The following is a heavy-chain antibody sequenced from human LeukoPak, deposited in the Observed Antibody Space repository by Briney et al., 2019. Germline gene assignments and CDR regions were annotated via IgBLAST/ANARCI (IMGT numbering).Heavy chain of an antibody. D-gene: IGHD3-16*02. J-gene: IGHJ4*02. CDR2: INHSGST. V-gene: IGHV4-34*01. CDR3: ARLEYVWGSYRPTYFDY. CDR1: GGSFSGYY. Sequence: PSETLSLTCAVYGGSFSGYYWSWIRQPPGKGLEWIGEINHSGSTNYNPSLKSRVTISVDTSKNQFSLKLSSVTAADTAVYYCARLEYVWGSYRPTYFDYWGQGTLVTVSS.